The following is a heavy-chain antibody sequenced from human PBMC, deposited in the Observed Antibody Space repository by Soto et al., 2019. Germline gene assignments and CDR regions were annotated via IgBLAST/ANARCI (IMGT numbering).Heavy chain of an antibody. J-gene: IGHJ5*02. D-gene: IGHD2-15*01. CDR2: ISGSGGST. CDR3: PKHRRGVAATLGDNWFDP. Sequence: GVLRLSCAASGFTFSSYAMSWVRQAPGKGLEWVSAISGSGGSTYYADAVKGRFTISRDNSKNTLYLQMNSLRAEDTAVYYCPKHRRGVAATLGDNWFDPWGQGTLVNVSS. V-gene: IGHV3-23*01. CDR1: GFTFSSYA.